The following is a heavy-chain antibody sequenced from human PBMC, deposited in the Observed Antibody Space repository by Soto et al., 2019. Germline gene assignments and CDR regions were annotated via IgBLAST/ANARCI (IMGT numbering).Heavy chain of an antibody. CDR2: IWYDGSKK. CDR3: ARDYDSSGYPRYYFDY. Sequence: QVQLVESGGGVVQPGRSLRLSCAASGFSFSSYGMHWVRQAPGKGLEWVAVIWYDGSKKYYADSVKGRFTISRDNSKXXLYLQMNSLRAEDTAVYYCARDYDSSGYPRYYFDYWGQGTLVTVSS. D-gene: IGHD3-22*01. V-gene: IGHV3-33*01. J-gene: IGHJ4*02. CDR1: GFSFSSYG.